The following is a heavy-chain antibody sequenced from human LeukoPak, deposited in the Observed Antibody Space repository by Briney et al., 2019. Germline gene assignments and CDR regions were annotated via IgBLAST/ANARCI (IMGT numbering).Heavy chain of an antibody. D-gene: IGHD1-1*01. Sequence: SETLSLTCAVYGGSFSGYYWSWIRQPPGKGLEWIGEINHSGSTNYNPSLKSRVTISVDTSKNQFSLKLSSVTAADTAVYYCARRVERRLPYLFGSHYFDYWGQGALVTVSS. CDR2: INHSGST. J-gene: IGHJ4*02. V-gene: IGHV4-34*01. CDR3: ARRVERRLPYLFGSHYFDY. CDR1: GGSFSGYY.